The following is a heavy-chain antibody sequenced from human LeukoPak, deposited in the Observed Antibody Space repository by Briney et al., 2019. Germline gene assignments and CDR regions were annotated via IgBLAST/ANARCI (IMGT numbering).Heavy chain of an antibody. CDR3: VKDQWAWGSYRYPYDY. J-gene: IGHJ4*02. V-gene: IGHV1-18*01. Sequence: ASVKVSCKASGYSFTSHGISWVRQAPGQGLEWMRWIRAYNGNTNYGQKFQGRVIMTTDTSTSTAYMELRSLRSDDTAVYYCVKDQWAWGSYRYPYDYWGQGTLVTVSS. CDR2: IRAYNGNT. CDR1: GYSFTSHG. D-gene: IGHD3-16*02.